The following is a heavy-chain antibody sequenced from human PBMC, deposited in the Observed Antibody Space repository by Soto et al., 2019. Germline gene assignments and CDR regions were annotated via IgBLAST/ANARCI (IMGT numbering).Heavy chain of an antibody. D-gene: IGHD3-3*01. CDR1: GYTFTSYG. V-gene: IGHV1-18*04. J-gene: IGHJ3*02. CDR3: ARGPTWGTIFGVVIISPDDAFDI. Sequence: ASVKVSCKASGYTFTSYGISWVRQAPGQGLEWMGWISAYNGNTNYAQKLQGRVTMTTDTSTSTAYMELRSLRSDDTAVYYCARGPTWGTIFGVVIISPDDAFDIWGQGTMVTVSS. CDR2: ISAYNGNT.